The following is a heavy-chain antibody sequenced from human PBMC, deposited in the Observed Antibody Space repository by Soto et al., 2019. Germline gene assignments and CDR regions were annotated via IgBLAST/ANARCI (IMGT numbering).Heavy chain of an antibody. Sequence: QVQLQESGPGLVKPSQTLSLTCTVSGGSISSSDHYWSWIRQPPGKGLEGIGYIYYSGSTYYNPSLKSRLTISVYTSKNQFSLKLSSVTAADTAVYYCSRGLLWLRAFDYWGQGTLVTVSS. CDR1: GGSISSSDHY. V-gene: IGHV4-30-4*01. D-gene: IGHD5-18*01. J-gene: IGHJ4*02. CDR2: IYYSGST. CDR3: SRGLLWLRAFDY.